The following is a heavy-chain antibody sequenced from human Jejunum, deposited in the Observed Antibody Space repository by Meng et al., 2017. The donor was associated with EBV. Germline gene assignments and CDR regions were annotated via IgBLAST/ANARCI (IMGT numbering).Heavy chain of an antibody. J-gene: IGHJ4*02. CDR1: GFTLSTSGVG. D-gene: IGHD5-24*01. V-gene: IGHV2-5*02. CDR2: TYWDADK. Sequence: STVKVLCPTMVKPTQTLTRTCTCSGFTLSTSGVGVAWFRHPPGNVMEWLVITYWDADKRYNPSLRDRLSITKETSKNQVVLTMTNMDLVDTATYFCAHRGYNFAFDYWGQGALVTVSS. CDR3: AHRGYNFAFDY.